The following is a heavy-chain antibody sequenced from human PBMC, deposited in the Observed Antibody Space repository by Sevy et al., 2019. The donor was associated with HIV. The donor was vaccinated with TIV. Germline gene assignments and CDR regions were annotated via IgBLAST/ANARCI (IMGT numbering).Heavy chain of an antibody. J-gene: IGHJ6*03. CDR3: ARGDYYYYYYMDA. Sequence: SENLSLTCTVSGGSIRSYYWSWIRQPPGKGLEWIGYIYYSGSTNYNPSLKSRVTISVDTSKNQFSLKLSSVTAADTAVYYCARGDYYYYYYMDAWGKGTTVTVSS. CDR1: GGSIRSYY. V-gene: IGHV4-59*01. CDR2: IYYSGST.